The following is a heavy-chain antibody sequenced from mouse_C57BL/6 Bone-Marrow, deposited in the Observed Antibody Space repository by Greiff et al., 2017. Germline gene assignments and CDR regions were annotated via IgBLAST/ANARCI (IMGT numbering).Heavy chain of an antibody. Sequence: QVQLQQSGAELVRPGASVKLSCKASGYTFTSSDITWVRQRPEQGLEWIGWIFPGDGSTKYNEKFKGKATLTTDKSSSTASMQLSRLTSEDSAVYFCARDGNYDYFDYWGQGTTLTVSS. J-gene: IGHJ2*01. CDR3: ARDGNYDYFDY. D-gene: IGHD2-1*01. CDR1: GYTFTSSD. V-gene: IGHV1S56*01. CDR2: IFPGDGST.